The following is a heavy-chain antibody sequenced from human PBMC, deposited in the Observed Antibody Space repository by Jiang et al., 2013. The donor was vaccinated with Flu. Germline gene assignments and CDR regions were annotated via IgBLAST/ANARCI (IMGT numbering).Heavy chain of an antibody. CDR1: GYIFTSHY. CDR2: VTPNGGYT. V-gene: IGHV1-46*03. Sequence: VQLVESGAEVRKPGASVKVSCKASGYIFTSHYIHWVRQAPGQGLEYMGRVTPNGGYTVYAQKFQGRIVMTVDTSTSTVYLELTSLRSDDTAVYFCTREDCRGGSCNWLDPWGQGTLVTVSS. CDR3: TREDCRGGSCNWLDP. D-gene: IGHD2-15*01. J-gene: IGHJ5*02.